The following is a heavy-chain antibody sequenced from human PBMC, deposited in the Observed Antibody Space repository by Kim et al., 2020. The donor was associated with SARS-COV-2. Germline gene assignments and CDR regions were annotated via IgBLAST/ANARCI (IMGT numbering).Heavy chain of an antibody. CDR3: ARKYSSSSMGWFDP. J-gene: IGHJ5*02. CDR2: INHSGST. V-gene: IGHV4-34*01. CDR1: GGSFSGYY. Sequence: SETLSLTCAVYGGSFSGYYWSWIRQPPGKGLEWIGEINHSGSTNYNPPLKSRITISVDTSKNQFSLKLSSVTAADTAVYYCARKYSSSSMGWFDPWGQGTLVTVSS. D-gene: IGHD6-6*01.